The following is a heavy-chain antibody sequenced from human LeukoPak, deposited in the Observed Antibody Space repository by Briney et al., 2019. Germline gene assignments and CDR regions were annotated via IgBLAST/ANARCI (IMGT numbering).Heavy chain of an antibody. CDR3: ARGLLWFGELLNFGY. D-gene: IGHD3-10*01. J-gene: IGHJ4*02. CDR2: ISGYDGNA. Sequence: ASVKVSCTASGYTLSSYGISWERQAPGQGLEWMGWISGYDGNAKYAQKLQGRVTMTTDTSTSTAYMELRSLRSDDTAAYYCARGLLWFGELLNFGYWGQGTLVTVSS. V-gene: IGHV1-18*01. CDR1: GYTLSSYG.